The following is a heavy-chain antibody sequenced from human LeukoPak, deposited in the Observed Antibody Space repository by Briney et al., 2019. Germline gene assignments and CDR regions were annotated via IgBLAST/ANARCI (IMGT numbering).Heavy chain of an antibody. CDR3: AISAGGYSYGYVEYYYGMDV. CDR1: GYTFTGYY. V-gene: IGHV1-2*02. J-gene: IGHJ6*02. CDR2: INPNSGGT. Sequence: GASVKVSCKASGYTFTGYYMHWVRQAPGQGLEWMGWINPNSGGTNYAQKFQGRVTMTRDTSISTAYMELSRLRSDDTAVYYCAISAGGYSYGYVEYYYGMDVWGQGTTVTVSS. D-gene: IGHD5-18*01.